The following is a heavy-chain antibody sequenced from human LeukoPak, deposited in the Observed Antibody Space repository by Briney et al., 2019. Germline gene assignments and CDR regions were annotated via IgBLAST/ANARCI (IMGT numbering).Heavy chain of an antibody. CDR3: ARAVDQDFDY. V-gene: IGHV1-46*01. J-gene: IGHJ4*02. CDR1: GFTFTNYF. D-gene: IGHD5-12*01. Sequence: ASMKVSCKASGFTFTNYFMHWVRQAPGQGLEWVGMIKPSDGTTRYAQRFQGRVTMTSDTSTTTLYMDLSSLRAGDTAVYYCARAVDQDFDYWGQGTLVTVSS. CDR2: IKPSDGTT.